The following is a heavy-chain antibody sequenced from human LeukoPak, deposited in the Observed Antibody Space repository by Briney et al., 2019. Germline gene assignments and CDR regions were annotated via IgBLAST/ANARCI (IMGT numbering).Heavy chain of an antibody. V-gene: IGHV3-66*01. CDR1: GFTFSSYA. CDR3: AREGILTGYYQTDFDY. Sequence: GGSLRLSCAASGFTFSSYAMSWVRQAPGKGLEWVSVIYSGGSTYYADSVKGRFTISRDNSKITLYLQMNSLRAEDTAVYYCAREGILTGYYQTDFDYWGQGTLVTVSS. CDR2: IYSGGST. D-gene: IGHD3-9*01. J-gene: IGHJ4*02.